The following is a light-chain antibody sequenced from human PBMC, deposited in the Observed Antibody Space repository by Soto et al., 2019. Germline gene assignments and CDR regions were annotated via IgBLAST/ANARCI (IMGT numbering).Light chain of an antibody. CDR3: QQYNNWPGLT. V-gene: IGKV3-15*01. CDR2: GAS. CDR1: QSVSSN. Sequence: EIVMTQSPATLSVSPGERATLSCRASQSVSSNLAWYQQKPGQAPRLLIYGASTRATGIAARFSGSGSGTDFTLTISRLQSEDFAVYYCQQYNNWPGLTFGGGTKLEIK. J-gene: IGKJ4*01.